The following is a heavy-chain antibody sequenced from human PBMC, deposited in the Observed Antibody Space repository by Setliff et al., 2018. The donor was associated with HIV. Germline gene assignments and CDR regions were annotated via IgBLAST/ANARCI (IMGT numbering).Heavy chain of an antibody. CDR2: IKRDGSEK. J-gene: IGHJ6*03. CDR3: ARDHRPAAPLGYHYYMDV. Sequence: LRLSCAASGFTFSNYWMSWVRQAPGKGLEWVANIKRDGSEKDYADSVKGRFTISRDNAKNSLYLQMNSLRAEDTAVYYCARDHRPAAPLGYHYYMDVWGKGTTVTVSS. V-gene: IGHV3-7*01. CDR1: GFTFSNYW. D-gene: IGHD2-2*01.